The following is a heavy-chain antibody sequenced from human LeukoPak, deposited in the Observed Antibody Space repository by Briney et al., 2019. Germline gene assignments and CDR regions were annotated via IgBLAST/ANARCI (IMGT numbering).Heavy chain of an antibody. CDR3: AREDCSSTSCLRLGYYYGMDV. J-gene: IGHJ6*02. D-gene: IGHD2-2*01. CDR2: IKQDGSEK. CDR1: GFTFSSYW. V-gene: IGHV3-7*01. Sequence: GGSLILSCAASGFTFSSYWMSWVRQAPGKGLEWVANIKQDGSEKYYVDSVKGRFTISRDNAKNSLYLQMNSLRAEDTAVYYCAREDCSSTSCLRLGYYYGMDVWGQGTTVTVSS.